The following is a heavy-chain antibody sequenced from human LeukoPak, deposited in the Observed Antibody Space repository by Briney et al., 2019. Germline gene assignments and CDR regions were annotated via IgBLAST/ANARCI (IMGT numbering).Heavy chain of an antibody. V-gene: IGHV4-59*01. J-gene: IGHJ4*02. CDR3: ARGGGIAVAGLYY. D-gene: IGHD6-19*01. Sequence: AETLSLTCTVSGGSISSYYWSWIRQPPGKGLEWIGYIYYSGSTNYNPSLKSRVTISVDTSKNQFSLKLSSVTAADTAVYYCARGGGIAVAGLYYWGQGTLVTVSS. CDR2: IYYSGST. CDR1: GGSISSYY.